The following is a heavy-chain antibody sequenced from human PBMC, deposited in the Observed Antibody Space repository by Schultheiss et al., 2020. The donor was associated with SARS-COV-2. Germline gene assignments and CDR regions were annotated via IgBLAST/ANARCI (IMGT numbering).Heavy chain of an antibody. J-gene: IGHJ4*02. CDR2: IYYSGST. Sequence: SETLSLTCAVSGGSISSSNWWSWVRQPPGKGLEWIGYIYYSGSTYYNPSLKSRVTISVDRSKNQFSLKLSSVTAADTAVYYCARDYGGYDLGDFDYWGQGTLVTVSS. V-gene: IGHV4-4*02. D-gene: IGHD5-12*01. CDR1: GGSISSSNW. CDR3: ARDYGGYDLGDFDY.